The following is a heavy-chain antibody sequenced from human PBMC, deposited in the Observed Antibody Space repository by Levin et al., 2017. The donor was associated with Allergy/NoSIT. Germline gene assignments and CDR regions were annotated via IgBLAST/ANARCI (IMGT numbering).Heavy chain of an antibody. J-gene: IGHJ4*02. V-gene: IGHV3-11*03. Sequence: GESLKISCAASGFTFRDYYMSWIRQAPGKGLELVSYISGTSSAIIYADSVKGRFTISRDNAQNSLYLQMNSLRAEDTAVYFCGRGTLAAAAHYWGQGTLVTVSS. CDR1: GFTFRDYY. CDR3: GRGTLAAAAHY. D-gene: IGHD2-15*01. CDR2: ISGTSSAI.